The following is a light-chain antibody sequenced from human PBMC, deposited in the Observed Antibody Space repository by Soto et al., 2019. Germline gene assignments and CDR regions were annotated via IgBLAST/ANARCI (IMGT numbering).Light chain of an antibody. V-gene: IGLV1-44*01. Sequence: QPVLTQPPSASGTPGQRVTISCSGSSSNIGSNTVNWYQQLPGTAPKLLIYSNNQRPSGVPDRFSGSKSGTSASLAISGLQSKDEADYYCAAWDDSLNAWVFGGGTKLTVL. CDR3: AAWDDSLNAWV. CDR2: SNN. CDR1: SSNIGSNT. J-gene: IGLJ3*02.